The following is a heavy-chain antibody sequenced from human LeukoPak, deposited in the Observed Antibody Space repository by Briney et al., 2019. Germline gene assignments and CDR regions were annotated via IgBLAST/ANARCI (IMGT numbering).Heavy chain of an antibody. CDR2: IYYSGST. CDR3: ARVPRYYYDSSGHEQNWFDP. V-gene: IGHV4-31*03. D-gene: IGHD3-22*01. J-gene: IGHJ5*02. Sequence: SQTLSLTCTVSGGSISSDGYYWSWIRQHPGTGLEWIGYIYYSGSTYYNPSLKSRVTISVDTSKNQFSLKLSSVTAADTAVYYCARVPRYYYDSSGHEQNWFDPWGQGTLVTVSS. CDR1: GGSISSDGYY.